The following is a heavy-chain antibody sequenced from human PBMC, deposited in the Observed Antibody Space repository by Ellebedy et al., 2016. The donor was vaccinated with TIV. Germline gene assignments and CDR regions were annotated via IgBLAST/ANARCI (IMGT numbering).Heavy chain of an antibody. V-gene: IGHV3-11*01. CDR2: ISSSGSAK. Sequence: GGSLRLXCAASEFRFSDYYMSWIRQAPGKGLEWLSYISSSGSAKYYGGSVEGRFTISRDNAKNSLYLQMDSLRADDTAVYYCARGPVRSDYDYWGQGTLVTVSS. D-gene: IGHD6-6*01. CDR1: EFRFSDYY. J-gene: IGHJ4*02. CDR3: ARGPVRSDYDY.